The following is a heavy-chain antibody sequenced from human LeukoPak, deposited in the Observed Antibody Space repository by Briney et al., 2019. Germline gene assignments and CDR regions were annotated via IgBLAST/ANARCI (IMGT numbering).Heavy chain of an antibody. CDR1: GFTVSSNY. CDR3: ARDQDYYFDY. D-gene: IGHD2-15*01. J-gene: IGHJ4*02. V-gene: IGHV3-53*01. Sequence: HPGGSLRLSCAASGFTVSSNYMSWVRQAPGKGLEGVSVIYSGGSTYYADSVKGRFTISRDNSKNTLYLQMNSLRAEDTAVYYCARDQDYYFDYWGQGTLVTVSS. CDR2: IYSGGST.